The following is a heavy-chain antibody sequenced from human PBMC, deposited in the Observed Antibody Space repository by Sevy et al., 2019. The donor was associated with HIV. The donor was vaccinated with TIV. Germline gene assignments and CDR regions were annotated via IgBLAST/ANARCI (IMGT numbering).Heavy chain of an antibody. Sequence: GGSLRLSCVGSGFTFRNFGVHWLRQAPGKGLEWLSVVSYDGSSKYYVDSVKGRFIVSRDNSKNTLYLQMHRLRTEDTAVYYCARGGSGDYYYYEVDVWGQGTTVTVSS. D-gene: IGHD3-10*01. CDR1: GFTFRNFG. CDR2: VSYDGSSK. CDR3: ARGGSGDYYYYEVDV. V-gene: IGHV3-30*03. J-gene: IGHJ6*02.